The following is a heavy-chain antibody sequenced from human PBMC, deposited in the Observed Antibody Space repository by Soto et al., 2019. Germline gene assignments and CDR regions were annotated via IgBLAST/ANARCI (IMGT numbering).Heavy chain of an antibody. D-gene: IGHD6-6*01. J-gene: IGHJ6*03. V-gene: IGHV5-51*01. CDR2: IYPGDSDT. CDR3: ARWGIAARQYYYYYMDV. Sequence: PGESLKISCKGSGYSFTSYWIGWVRQMPGKGLEWMGIIYPGDSDTRYSPSFQGQVTISADKSISTAYLQWSSLKASDTAMYYCARWGIAARQYYYYYMDVWGKGTTVTVSS. CDR1: GYSFTSYW.